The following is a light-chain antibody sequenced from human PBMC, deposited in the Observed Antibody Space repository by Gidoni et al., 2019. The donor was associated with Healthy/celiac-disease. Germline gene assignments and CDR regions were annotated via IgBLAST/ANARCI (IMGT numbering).Light chain of an antibody. V-gene: IGKV3-11*01. CDR2: DAS. Sequence: EIVLTQSPATLSLSPGERATLSCRASQSVSSYLAWYQQKPGQAPRLLIYDASNRATGIPAMFRGRGSGTDFTLTISSLEPEDFAVYYCQQRSNWPRVTFGPGTKVDIK. CDR1: QSVSSY. CDR3: QQRSNWPRVT. J-gene: IGKJ3*01.